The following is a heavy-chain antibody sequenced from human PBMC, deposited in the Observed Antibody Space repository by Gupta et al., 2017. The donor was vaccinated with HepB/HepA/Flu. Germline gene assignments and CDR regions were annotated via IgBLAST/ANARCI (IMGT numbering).Heavy chain of an antibody. D-gene: IGHD5-12*01. Sequence: QVQLQESGPGLVKPSETLSLTCTGSGGSISSYYWSWIRQPAGKGLEWIGRIYTSGSTNYNPSLKSRVTMSVDTSKNQFSLKLSSVTAADTAVYYCARDGATDHYYYYYMDVWGKGTTVTVSS. CDR2: IYTSGST. CDR1: GGSISSYY. V-gene: IGHV4-4*07. CDR3: ARDGATDHYYYYYMDV. J-gene: IGHJ6*03.